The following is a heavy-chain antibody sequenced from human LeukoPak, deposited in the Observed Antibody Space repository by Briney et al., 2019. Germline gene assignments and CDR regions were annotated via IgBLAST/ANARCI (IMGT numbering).Heavy chain of an antibody. CDR2: IRYDGSNK. J-gene: IGHJ4*02. D-gene: IGHD5-18*01. Sequence: GGSLRLSCAASGFTFSSYGMHWVRQAPGKGLEWVAFIRYDGSNKYYADSVKGRFTISGDNSKNTLYLQMNSLRAEDTAVYYCAARGGYSYGFQDYWGQGTLVAVSS. CDR3: AARGGYSYGFQDY. V-gene: IGHV3-30*02. CDR1: GFTFSSYG.